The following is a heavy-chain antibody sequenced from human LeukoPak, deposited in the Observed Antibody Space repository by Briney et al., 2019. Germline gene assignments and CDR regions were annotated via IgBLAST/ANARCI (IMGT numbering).Heavy chain of an antibody. V-gene: IGHV1-69*06. Sequence: GASVKVSCKASGYTFTSYGISWVRQAPGQGLEWMGGIIPIFGTTNYAQKFQDRVTITADKSTSTAYMELSRLRSDDTAVYYCARERTPGSGYGVDYWGQGTVVTVSS. CDR1: GYTFTSYG. CDR2: IIPIFGTT. D-gene: IGHD6-25*01. J-gene: IGHJ4*02. CDR3: ARERTPGSGYGVDY.